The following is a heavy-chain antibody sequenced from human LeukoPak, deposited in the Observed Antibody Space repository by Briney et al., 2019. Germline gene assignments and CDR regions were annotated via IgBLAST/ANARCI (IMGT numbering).Heavy chain of an antibody. CDR2: IYYSGST. D-gene: IGHD3-10*01. Sequence: SETLSLTCTVSGGSISGSSYYWGWIRQPPGRGLEWIGSIYYSGSTYYNPSLKSRVTISVDTSKNQFSLKLSSVTAADTAVYYCARHEGGSGSYLGWFDPWGQGTLVTVSS. V-gene: IGHV4-39*01. CDR3: ARHEGGSGSYLGWFDP. J-gene: IGHJ5*02. CDR1: GGSISGSSYY.